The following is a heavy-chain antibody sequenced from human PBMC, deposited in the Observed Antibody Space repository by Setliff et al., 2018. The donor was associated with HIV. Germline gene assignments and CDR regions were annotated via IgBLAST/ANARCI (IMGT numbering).Heavy chain of an antibody. Sequence: SVKVSCKASGFTFTNSAVQWVRQARGQRLEWIGWIVVGSGNTNYAQKFQERVTITRVMSTSRAYMELSGLRTEDTAVYFCARDLHANYHVVEIWGPGTKVT. CDR2: IVVGSGNT. D-gene: IGHD3-10*01. J-gene: IGHJ3*02. V-gene: IGHV1-58*01. CDR1: GFTFTNSA. CDR3: ARDLHANYHVVEI.